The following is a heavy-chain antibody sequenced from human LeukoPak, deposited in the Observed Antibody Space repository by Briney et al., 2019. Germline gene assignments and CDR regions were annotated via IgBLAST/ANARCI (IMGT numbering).Heavy chain of an antibody. CDR2: IYTSGST. D-gene: IGHD4/OR15-4a*01. J-gene: IGHJ6*03. CDR1: GGSISSYY. CDR3: ARGISVWRLLDYYYMDV. Sequence: SETLSLTCTVSGGSISSYYWSWLRQPPGKGLEWVGYIYTSGSTNYNPSLKSRVTISVDTSKNQFSLKLSSVTAEDTAVDFCARGISVWRLLDYYYMDVWGKGTTVTVSS. V-gene: IGHV4-4*09.